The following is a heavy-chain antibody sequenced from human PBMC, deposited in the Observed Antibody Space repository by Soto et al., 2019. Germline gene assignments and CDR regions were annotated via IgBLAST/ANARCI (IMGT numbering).Heavy chain of an antibody. Sequence: SETLSLTCTVSGGSISSSSYYWDWIRQPPGKGLEWIGSIYYSGSTYYNPSLKSRVTISIDTSKNQFSLRLSSVTAADTAVYYCARRPTYSSSSVDPWGQGTLVTVS. CDR2: IYYSGST. CDR1: GGSISSSSYY. CDR3: ARRPTYSSSSVDP. D-gene: IGHD6-13*01. V-gene: IGHV4-39*01. J-gene: IGHJ5*02.